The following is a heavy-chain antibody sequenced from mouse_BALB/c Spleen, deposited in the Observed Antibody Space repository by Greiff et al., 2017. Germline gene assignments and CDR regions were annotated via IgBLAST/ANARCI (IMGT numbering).Heavy chain of an antibody. CDR3: ASPLLRLAWFAY. D-gene: IGHD1-2*01. CDR2: IDPANGNT. Sequence: EVQRVESGAELVKPGASVKLSCTASGFNIKDTYMHWVKQRPEQGLEWIGRIDPANGNTKYDPKFQGKATITADTSSNTAYLQLSSLTSEDTAVYYCASPLLRLAWFAYWGQGTLVTVSA. CDR1: GFNIKDTY. J-gene: IGHJ3*01. V-gene: IGHV14-3*02.